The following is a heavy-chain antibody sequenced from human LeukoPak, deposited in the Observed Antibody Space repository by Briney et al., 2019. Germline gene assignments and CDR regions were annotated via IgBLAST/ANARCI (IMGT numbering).Heavy chain of an antibody. CDR2: INSDGSST. D-gene: IGHD3-16*02. V-gene: IGHV3-74*01. Sequence: GGSLRLSCAASGXTFSSYWMHWVRQAPGKGLVWVSRINSDGSSTSYADSVKGRFTISRDNAKNTLFLQMNTLRAEDTAVYYCASAEVIQYGMDVWGQGTTVTVSS. J-gene: IGHJ6*02. CDR3: ASAEVIQYGMDV. CDR1: GXTFSSYW.